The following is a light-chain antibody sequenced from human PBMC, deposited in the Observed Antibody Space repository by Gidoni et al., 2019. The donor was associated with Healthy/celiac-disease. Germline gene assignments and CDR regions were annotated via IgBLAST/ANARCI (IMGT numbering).Light chain of an antibody. J-gene: IGKJ2*01. Sequence: EIVLTQSPGTLSLSPGERATLSCRASQSVSSSSLAWYQQKPGQAPRLLIYGASSRATGIPDRFSGSGSVTDCTLTISRLEPEDFAVYYCQQYGSSPYTFGQGTKLEIK. CDR3: QQYGSSPYT. CDR2: GAS. CDR1: QSVSSSS. V-gene: IGKV3-20*01.